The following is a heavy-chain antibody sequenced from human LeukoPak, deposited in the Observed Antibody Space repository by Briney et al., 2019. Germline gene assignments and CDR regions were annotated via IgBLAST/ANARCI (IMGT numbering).Heavy chain of an antibody. V-gene: IGHV3-21*01. CDR2: IGSSSSYI. CDR1: GFTFRDYT. CDR3: ARDGIAAAHYYYYMDV. Sequence: GGSLRLSCTASGFTFRDYTMNWVRQAPGKGLEWVSSIGSSSSYIYYADSVKGRFTISRDNAKNSLYLQMNSLRAEDTAVYYCARDGIAAAHYYYYMDVWGKGTTVTVSS. D-gene: IGHD6-13*01. J-gene: IGHJ6*03.